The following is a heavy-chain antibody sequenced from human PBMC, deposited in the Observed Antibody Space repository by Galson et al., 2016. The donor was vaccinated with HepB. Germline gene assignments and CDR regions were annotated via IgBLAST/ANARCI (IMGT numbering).Heavy chain of an antibody. J-gene: IGHJ4*02. Sequence: SVKVSCKASGGTFNSYAINWVRQAPGQGLEWTGGIIPLSGTTTYAQRFQGRVIITADEFTSTAYMQLSSLRSEDTAVYYCARVRYSTTWYFDYWGQGTLVTVSS. D-gene: IGHD6-13*01. CDR3: ARVRYSTTWYFDY. CDR2: IIPLSGTT. CDR1: GGTFNSYA. V-gene: IGHV1-69*13.